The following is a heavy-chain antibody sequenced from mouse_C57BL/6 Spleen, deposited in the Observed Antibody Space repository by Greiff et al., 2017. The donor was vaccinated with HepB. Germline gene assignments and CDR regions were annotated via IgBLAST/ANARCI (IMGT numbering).Heavy chain of an antibody. CDR3: TREGGTTVEGYFDV. D-gene: IGHD1-1*01. CDR2: IDPETGGT. V-gene: IGHV1-15*01. Sequence: QVHVKQSGAELVRPGASVTLSCKASGYTFTDYEMHWVKQTPVHGLEWIGAIDPETGGTAYNQKFKGKAILTADKSSSTAYMELRSLTSEDSAVYYCTREGGTTVEGYFDVWGTGTTVTVSS. CDR1: GYTFTDYE. J-gene: IGHJ1*03.